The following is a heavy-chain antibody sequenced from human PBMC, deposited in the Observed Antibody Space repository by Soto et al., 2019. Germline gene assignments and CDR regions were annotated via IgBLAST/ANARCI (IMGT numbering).Heavy chain of an antibody. CDR3: ARYRREAVAGYTLDN. Sequence: SETLSLTCTVSGGSISSNYWTWIRQPPGKGLEWIGYVYNSGSTNYNPSLKSRVTISEDTSKSQFSLEVNSMTAADTAVYYCARYRREAVAGYTLDNWGQGILVTVSS. CDR2: VYNSGST. D-gene: IGHD6-13*01. J-gene: IGHJ4*02. CDR1: GGSISSNY. V-gene: IGHV4-59*01.